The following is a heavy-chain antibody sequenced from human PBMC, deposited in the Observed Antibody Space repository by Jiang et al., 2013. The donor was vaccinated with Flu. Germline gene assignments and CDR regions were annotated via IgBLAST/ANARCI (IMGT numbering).Heavy chain of an antibody. D-gene: IGHD2-15*01. V-gene: IGHV2-70*04. CDR1: GFSLSTSGMR. CDR3: ARSGYCSGGSCHENWFDP. J-gene: IGHJ5*02. CDR2: IDWDDDK. Sequence: KPTQTLTLTCTLSGFSLSTSGMRVSWIRQPPGKALEWLARIDWDDDKFYSTSLKTRLTISKDTSKNQVVLIMTNMDPVDTATYYCARSGYCSGGSCHENWFDPWGQGTLVTVSS.